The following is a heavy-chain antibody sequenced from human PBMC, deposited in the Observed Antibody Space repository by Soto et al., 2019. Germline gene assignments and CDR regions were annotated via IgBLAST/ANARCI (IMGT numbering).Heavy chain of an antibody. CDR3: AGAGTLFDY. J-gene: IGHJ4*02. D-gene: IGHD1-1*01. CDR2: ISSSGSTI. CDR1: GFTFSSYE. Sequence: PGGSLRLSCAASGFTFSSYEMNWVRQAPGKGLEWVSYISSSGSTIYYADSVKGRFTISRDNAKNSLYLQMNSLRAEDTAVYYCAGAGTLFDYWGQGTLVTVSS. V-gene: IGHV3-48*03.